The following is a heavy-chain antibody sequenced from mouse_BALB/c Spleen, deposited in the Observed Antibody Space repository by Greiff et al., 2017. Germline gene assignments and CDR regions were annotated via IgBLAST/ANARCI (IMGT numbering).Heavy chain of an antibody. D-gene: IGHD2-14*01. Sequence: VQLQQPGAELVKPGAPVKLSCKASGYTFTSYWMNWVKQRPGRGLEWIGRIDPSDSETHYNQKFKDKATLTVDKSSSTAYIQLSSLTSEDSAVYYCAKVYYRYGSFDYWGQGTTLTVSS. CDR2: IDPSDSET. J-gene: IGHJ2*01. CDR3: AKVYYRYGSFDY. V-gene: IGHV1-69*02. CDR1: GYTFTSYW.